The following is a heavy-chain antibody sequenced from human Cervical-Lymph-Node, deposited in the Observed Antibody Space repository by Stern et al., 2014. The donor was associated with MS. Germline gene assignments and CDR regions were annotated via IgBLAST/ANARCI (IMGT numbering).Heavy chain of an antibody. CDR3: ALYSGTFY. Sequence: VQLVQSGAEVKGPGASVKVSCKASGYTFSSYYVHWVRQAPGQGLERMGIINPTGGTTTYAQRFQGRLTLTRDTSTSTVYMGLTSLRSDDTAVYYCALYSGTFYWGQGTLVTVSS. CDR1: GYTFSSYY. J-gene: IGHJ4*02. CDR2: INPTGGTT. V-gene: IGHV1-46*01. D-gene: IGHD5-12*01.